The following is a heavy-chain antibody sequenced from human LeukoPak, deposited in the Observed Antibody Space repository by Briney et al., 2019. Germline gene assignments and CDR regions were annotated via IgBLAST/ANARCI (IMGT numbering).Heavy chain of an antibody. J-gene: IGHJ4*02. CDR3: ARDQDIAAAGFDY. V-gene: IGHV4-4*02. CDR2: IYHSGST. D-gene: IGHD6-13*01. CDR1: GGSISSMNW. Sequence: SETLSLTCAVSGGSISSMNWWSWVRQPPGKGLEWIGEIYHSGSTNYNPSLKSRVTISVDKSKNQFSLKLSSVTAADTAVYYCARDQDIAAAGFDYWGQGTLVTVSS.